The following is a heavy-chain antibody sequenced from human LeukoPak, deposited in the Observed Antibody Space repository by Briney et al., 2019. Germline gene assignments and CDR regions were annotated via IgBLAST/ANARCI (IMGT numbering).Heavy chain of an antibody. D-gene: IGHD4-23*01. Sequence: SETLSLTCAVSGGSISSGGYYWSWIRQHPGKGLEWIGYIYYSGSTYYNPSLKSRVTISVDTSKNQFSLKLSSVTAADTAVYYCAREWDMTTVDWGQGTLVTVSS. CDR2: IYYSGST. V-gene: IGHV4-31*11. CDR1: GGSISSGGYY. J-gene: IGHJ4*02. CDR3: AREWDMTTVD.